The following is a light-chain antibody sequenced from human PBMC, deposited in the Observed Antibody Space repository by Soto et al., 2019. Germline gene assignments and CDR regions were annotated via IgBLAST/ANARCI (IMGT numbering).Light chain of an antibody. Sequence: QAVVTQEPSLTESPGGTVTLTCGSSTGAVTSGHYPYWFQQKPGQAPRTLIYDTSRKHSWTPARFSGSLLGGKAALTLSGAQPEDEAEYHCLLSYIGGRPHVFGPGTKVTVL. CDR3: LLSYIGGRPHV. CDR2: DTS. J-gene: IGLJ1*01. V-gene: IGLV7-46*01. CDR1: TGAVTSGHY.